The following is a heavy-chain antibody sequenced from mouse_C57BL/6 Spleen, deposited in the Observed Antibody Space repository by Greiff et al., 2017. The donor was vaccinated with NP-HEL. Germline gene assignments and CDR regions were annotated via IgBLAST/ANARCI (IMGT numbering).Heavy chain of an antibody. CDR3: ARPIYDLYFDV. D-gene: IGHD2-12*01. Sequence: VQLKQSGGGLVKPGGSLKLSCAASGFTFSDYGMHWVRQAPEKGLEWVAYISSGSSTIYYADTVKGRFTISRDNAKNTLFLQMTSLRSEDTAMYYCARPIYDLYFDVWGTGTTVTVSS. CDR1: GFTFSDYG. CDR2: ISSGSSTI. V-gene: IGHV5-17*01. J-gene: IGHJ1*03.